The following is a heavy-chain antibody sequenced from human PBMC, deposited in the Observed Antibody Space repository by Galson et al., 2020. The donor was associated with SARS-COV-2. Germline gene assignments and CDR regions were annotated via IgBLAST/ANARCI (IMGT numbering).Heavy chain of an antibody. CDR3: ARGDMRNDYFDY. V-gene: IGHV3-74*01. D-gene: IGHD3-16*01. J-gene: IGHJ4*02. CDR1: GFTFSSYW. Sequence: GGSLRLSCAASGFTFSSYWMHWVRQAPGKGLVWVSRIYSEGSSTSYADSVKGRFTISGDDAKNTLYLHMRSLRAEDTAVYYCARGDMRNDYFDYWGQGILVTVSS. CDR2: IYSEGSST.